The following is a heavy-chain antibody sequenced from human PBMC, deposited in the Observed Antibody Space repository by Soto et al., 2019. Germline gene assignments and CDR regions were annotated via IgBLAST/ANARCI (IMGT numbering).Heavy chain of an antibody. J-gene: IGHJ4*02. V-gene: IGHV3-74*01. CDR1: GFTLSSFW. CDR3: TRSKDGYNLVADY. Sequence: EVQLVESGGGLVQPGGSLRLCCAASGFTLSSFWMHWVRQALGTGLVWVSRINGDGSTTSYADSVKGRFTISRDNAKNTLYLQMNSLRAEETAVYYCTRSKDGYNLVADYWGQGTLVTVSS. CDR2: INGDGSTT. D-gene: IGHD5-12*01.